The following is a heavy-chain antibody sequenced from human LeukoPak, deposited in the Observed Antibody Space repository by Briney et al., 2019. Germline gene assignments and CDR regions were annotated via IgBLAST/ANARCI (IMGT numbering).Heavy chain of an antibody. CDR1: GYTFTRYG. J-gene: IGHJ6*03. Sequence: GASVKVSCKASGYTFTRYGISWVRQVPGQGLEWMGWISCYNGDTNYAQNLQGRVTLTTDTSTSTAYMELRSLRSDDTAVYYCARDQNPIGVVVPAAIRYYYYYMDVWGKGTTVTVSS. D-gene: IGHD2-2*02. CDR3: ARDQNPIGVVVPAAIRYYYYYMDV. CDR2: ISCYNGDT. V-gene: IGHV1-18*01.